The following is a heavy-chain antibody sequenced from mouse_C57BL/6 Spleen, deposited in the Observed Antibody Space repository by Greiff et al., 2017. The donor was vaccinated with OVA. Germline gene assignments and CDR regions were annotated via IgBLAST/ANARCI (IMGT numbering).Heavy chain of an antibody. CDR2: IDPNSGGT. CDR1: GYTFTSYW. CDR3: ARNWDENYYAMDY. V-gene: IGHV1-72*01. J-gene: IGHJ4*01. D-gene: IGHD4-1*01. Sequence: VKLQESGAELVKPGASVKLSCKASGYTFTSYWMHWVKQRPGRGLEWIGRIDPNSGGTKYNEKFKSKATLTVDKPSSTAYMQLSSLTSEDSAVYYCARNWDENYYAMDYWGQGTSVTVSS.